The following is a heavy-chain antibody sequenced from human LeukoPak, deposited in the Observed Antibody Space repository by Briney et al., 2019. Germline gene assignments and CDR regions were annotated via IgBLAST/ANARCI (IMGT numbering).Heavy chain of an antibody. CDR1: GGSISSGSYY. CDR2: IYTSGST. V-gene: IGHV4-61*02. D-gene: IGHD3-10*01. CDR3: ARVVAGFKAPFDY. Sequence: TSETLSLTCTVSGGSISSGSYYWSWIRQPAGKGLEWIGRIYTSGSTNYNPSLKSRVTISIDTSKNQFSLRLSSVTAADTAVYYCARVVAGFKAPFDYWGQEPWSPSPQ. J-gene: IGHJ4*01.